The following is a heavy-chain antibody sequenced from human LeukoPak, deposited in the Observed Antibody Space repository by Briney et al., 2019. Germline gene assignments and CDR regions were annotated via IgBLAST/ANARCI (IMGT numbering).Heavy chain of an antibody. CDR2: IIPIFGTA. J-gene: IGHJ4*02. CDR3: ATAQVTGPYYFDY. CDR1: GGTLSSYA. Sequence: SVKVSCKASGGTLSSYAISWVRRAPGQGREWMGGIIPIFGTANYAQKFQGRVTITADESTSTAYMELSSLGDEDAAVYYCATAQVTGPYYFDYWGQGTLVTVSS. V-gene: IGHV1-69*13. D-gene: IGHD3-9*01.